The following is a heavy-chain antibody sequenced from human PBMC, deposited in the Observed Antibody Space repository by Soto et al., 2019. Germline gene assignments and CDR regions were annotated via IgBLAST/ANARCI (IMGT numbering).Heavy chain of an antibody. CDR2: IKSKTDGGTT. Sequence: RGSLRLSCAASGFTFSNAWMNWVRQAPGKGLEWVGRIKSKTDGGTTDYAAPVKGRFTISRDDSKNTLYLQMNSLRTEDTAVYYCTTVGTYYYGSGTLGRRYYYYYGMDVWGQGTTVTVSS. CDR3: TTVGTYYYGSGTLGRRYYYYYGMDV. V-gene: IGHV3-15*07. J-gene: IGHJ6*02. CDR1: GFTFSNAW. D-gene: IGHD3-10*01.